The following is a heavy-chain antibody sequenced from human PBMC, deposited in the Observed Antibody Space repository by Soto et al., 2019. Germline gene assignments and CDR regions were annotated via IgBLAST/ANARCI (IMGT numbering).Heavy chain of an antibody. D-gene: IGHD4-17*01. Sequence: EVQLVESGGGLVQPGGSLMLSCAASGFTFSTYHMNWVRQAPGKGLEWVSYIHSGGSRIYYADSVKGRFTISRDNAKNSLYLQMNSLRAEDTAVYYCARDGSTVTTNYHYAMDVWGQGTTVTVSS. V-gene: IGHV3-48*03. J-gene: IGHJ6*02. CDR1: GFTFSTYH. CDR3: ARDGSTVTTNYHYAMDV. CDR2: IHSGGSRI.